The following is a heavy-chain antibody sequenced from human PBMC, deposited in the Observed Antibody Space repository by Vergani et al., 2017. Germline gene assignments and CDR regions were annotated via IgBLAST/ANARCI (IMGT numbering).Heavy chain of an antibody. Sequence: QVQLVQSGAEGKKPGSSVKVSCKASGGTFSSYTISWVRQAPGQGLEWMGRIIPILGIANYAQKFQGRVTITADKATSTAYVEPSSLRSEDTAVYYCAREGGSVVAGTERSYFDYWGQGTLFTVSS. D-gene: IGHD2-15*01. J-gene: IGHJ4*02. V-gene: IGHV1-69*08. CDR3: AREGGSVVAGTERSYFDY. CDR1: GGTFSSYT. CDR2: IIPILGIA.